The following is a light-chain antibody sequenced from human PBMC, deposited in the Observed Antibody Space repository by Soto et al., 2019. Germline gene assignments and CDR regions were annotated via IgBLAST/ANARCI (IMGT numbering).Light chain of an antibody. CDR3: QQYAISWT. J-gene: IGKJ1*01. CDR1: QSVSSNQ. CDR2: GAS. Sequence: IVLTQSPGTLSLSPGERATLSCRASQSVSSNQLAWYQQKPGQAPRLLMYGASSRATGIPDRFSGSGSETDFTLTISRLGPEDFAVYYCQQYAISWTFGQGTKVDI. V-gene: IGKV3-20*01.